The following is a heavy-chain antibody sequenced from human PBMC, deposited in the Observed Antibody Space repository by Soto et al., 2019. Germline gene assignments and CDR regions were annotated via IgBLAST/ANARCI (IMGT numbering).Heavy chain of an antibody. Sequence: PGESLKISCKGSGYSFTSYWISWVRQMPGKGLEWMGIIYPGDSDTRYSPSFQGQVTISADKSISTAYLQWSSLKASDTAMYYCARSQVLPTAMATGGMDVWCQGTTVTVSS. V-gene: IGHV5-51*01. CDR1: GYSFTSYW. CDR2: IYPGDSDT. D-gene: IGHD5-18*01. CDR3: ARSQVLPTAMATGGMDV. J-gene: IGHJ6*02.